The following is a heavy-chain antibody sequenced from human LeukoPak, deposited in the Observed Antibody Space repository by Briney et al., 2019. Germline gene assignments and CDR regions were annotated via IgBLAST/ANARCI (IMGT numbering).Heavy chain of an antibody. J-gene: IGHJ4*02. CDR3: ARGVDSDEGGGGRSGYYSD. CDR1: GGSISSSSYY. Sequence: SETLSLTCTVSGGSISSSSYYWGWIRQPPGKGLEWIGSIYYSGSTYYNPSLKSRVTISVDTSKNQFSLKLSSVTAADTAVYYCARGVDSDEGGGGRSGYYSDWGQGTLVTVSS. CDR2: IYYSGST. D-gene: IGHD3-22*01. V-gene: IGHV4-39*01.